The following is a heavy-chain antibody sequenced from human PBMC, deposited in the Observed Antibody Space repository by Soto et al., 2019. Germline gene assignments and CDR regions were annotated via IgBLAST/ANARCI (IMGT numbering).Heavy chain of an antibody. CDR2: IIPIFGTA. CDR3: ARTWDYGDFQYYYFDY. J-gene: IGHJ4*02. V-gene: IGHV1-69*13. Sequence: ASVKVSCKASGGTFSSYAISWVRQAPGQGLEWMGGIIPIFGTANYAQKFQGRVTITADESTSTAYMELSSLRSEDTAVYYCARTWDYGDFQYYYFDYWGQGTLVTVSS. D-gene: IGHD4-17*01. CDR1: GGTFSSYA.